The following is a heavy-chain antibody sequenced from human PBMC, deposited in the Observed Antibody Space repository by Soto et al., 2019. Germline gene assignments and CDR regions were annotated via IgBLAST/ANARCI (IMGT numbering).Heavy chain of an antibody. CDR3: VRVGRAAAQRYYGMDV. J-gene: IGHJ6*02. Sequence: QVQLVESGGGVVQPGRSLRLSCAASGFTFSSYAMHWVRQAPGKGLQWVAVISYDGSNKYYADSVKGRFTISRDNSKNTLYLQMNSLRAEDTAVYYCVRVGRAAAQRYYGMDVWGQGTTVTVSS. V-gene: IGHV3-30-3*01. D-gene: IGHD6-13*01. CDR1: GFTFSSYA. CDR2: ISYDGSNK.